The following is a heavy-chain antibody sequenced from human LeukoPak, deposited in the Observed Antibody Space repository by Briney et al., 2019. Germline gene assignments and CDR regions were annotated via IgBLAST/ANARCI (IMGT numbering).Heavy chain of an antibody. CDR1: GYTFTSYD. J-gene: IGHJ3*02. D-gene: IGHD3-9*01. V-gene: IGHV1-18*01. CDR3: ARDNDWLNGFDI. CDR2: ISVYNGNT. Sequence: ASVRPSCKASGYTFTSYDISWVRQAPGQGLEWMGLISVYNGNTNYAQNLQGRLTMTTDTSTSIAYMELRSLRSDDTAVYYCARDNDWLNGFDIWGQGTMVTVSS.